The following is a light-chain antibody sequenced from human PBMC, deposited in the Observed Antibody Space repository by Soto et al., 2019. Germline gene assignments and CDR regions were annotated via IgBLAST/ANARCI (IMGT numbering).Light chain of an antibody. CDR2: EVN. CDR1: SSDIGNYNL. V-gene: IGLV2-23*02. CDR3: SSYAGGTNLV. J-gene: IGLJ3*02. Sequence: QSALTQPASVSGSPGQSITISCTGTSSDIGNYNLVSWYQQHPGKAPKLMLYEVNKRPSGVSTRFSGSKSVNTASLTISGLQADDEADYYCSSYAGGTNLVFGGGTKLTVL.